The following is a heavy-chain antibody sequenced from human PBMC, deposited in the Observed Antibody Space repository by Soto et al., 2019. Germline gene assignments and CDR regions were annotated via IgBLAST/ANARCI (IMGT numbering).Heavy chain of an antibody. CDR2: ISAYNGNT. CDR3: ATAGYSSGWSRRYYFDY. V-gene: IGHV1-18*01. D-gene: IGHD6-19*01. Sequence: ASVKVSCKASGYTFTSYGISWVRQAPGQGLEWMGWISAYNGNTNYAQKLQGRVTMTTDTSTRTAYMELRSLRSDDTAVYYCATAGYSSGWSRRYYFDYWGQGTLVTVSS. CDR1: GYTFTSYG. J-gene: IGHJ4*02.